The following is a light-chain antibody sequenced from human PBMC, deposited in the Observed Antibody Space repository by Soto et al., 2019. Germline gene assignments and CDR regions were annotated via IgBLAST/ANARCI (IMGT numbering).Light chain of an antibody. V-gene: IGLV4-69*01. J-gene: IGLJ2*01. Sequence: QPVLTQSPSASASLGASVKLTCTLTRGHSTYAIAWHQQQPEKGPRYLMNLNSDGSHNKGDEIPDRFSGSSSGAERYLTISSLQSEDEADYYCQTWGTGKGVFGGGTKLTVL. CDR2: LNSDGSH. CDR3: QTWGTGKGV. CDR1: RGHSTYA.